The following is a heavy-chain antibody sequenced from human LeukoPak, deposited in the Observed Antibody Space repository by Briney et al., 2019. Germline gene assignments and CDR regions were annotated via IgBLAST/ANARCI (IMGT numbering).Heavy chain of an antibody. V-gene: IGHV4-34*01. Sequence: SETLSLTCTVSGGSISSYYWSWIRQPPGKGLEWIGEINHSGSTNYNPSLKSRVTISVDTSKNQFSLKLSSVTAADTAVYYCARGIGIQLWLDYWGQGTLVTVSS. CDR2: INHSGST. CDR1: GGSISSYY. D-gene: IGHD5-18*01. CDR3: ARGIGIQLWLDY. J-gene: IGHJ4*02.